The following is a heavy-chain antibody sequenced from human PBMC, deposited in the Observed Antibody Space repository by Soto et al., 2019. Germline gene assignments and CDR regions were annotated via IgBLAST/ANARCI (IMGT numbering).Heavy chain of an antibody. V-gene: IGHV5-51*01. CDR2: IYPGDSDT. CDR3: ARHDTAMADYYYYGMDV. J-gene: IGHJ6*02. CDR1: GYSFTSYW. D-gene: IGHD5-18*01. Sequence: PGESLKISCKGSGYSFTSYWIGWARQMPGKGLEWMGIIYPGDSDTRYSPSFQGQVTISADKSISTAYLQWSSLKASDTAMYYCARHDTAMADYYYYGMDVWGQGTTVTVSS.